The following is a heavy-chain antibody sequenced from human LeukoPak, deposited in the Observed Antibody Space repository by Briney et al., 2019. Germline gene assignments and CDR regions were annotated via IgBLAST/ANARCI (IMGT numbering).Heavy chain of an antibody. CDR1: GASMNNNF. J-gene: IGHJ4*01. CDR3: ARHRDYYDT. Sequence: SETLSLTCTVSGASMNNNFWTWIRQPPGKGLEWIGYIYSSGSANYNPSLKSRVIISGDTSKNQISLNLTSVTAADTAVYFCARHRDYYDTWGHGTLVTVSS. V-gene: IGHV4-59*08. D-gene: IGHD3-22*01. CDR2: IYSSGSA.